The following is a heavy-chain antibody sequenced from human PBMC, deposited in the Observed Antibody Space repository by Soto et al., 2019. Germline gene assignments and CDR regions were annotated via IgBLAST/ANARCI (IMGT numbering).Heavy chain of an antibody. CDR1: GYTFTSYD. Sequence: ASVEVSCKASGYTFTSYDINWVRQATGQGLEWMGWMNPNSGNTGYAQKFQGRVTMTRNTSISTAYMELSSLRSVDTATYYCAHSLIGYYYDSSGSNWFDPWGQGTLVTVSS. CDR3: AHSLIGYYYDSSGSNWFDP. V-gene: IGHV1-8*01. D-gene: IGHD3-22*01. CDR2: MNPNSGNT. J-gene: IGHJ5*02.